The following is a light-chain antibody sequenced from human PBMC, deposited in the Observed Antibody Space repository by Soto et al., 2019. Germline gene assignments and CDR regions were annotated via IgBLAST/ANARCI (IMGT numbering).Light chain of an antibody. V-gene: IGKV1-27*01. J-gene: IGKJ1*01. Sequence: DIQRTQSPSSLSASVGNRVTITCRARQGISNYLAWFQQKPGKVPKLLIYAASTLQSGVPSRLSGSGPGTDFTLSISSLEPEDVANYYCQKSNSGPWMFGQGTKVDI. CDR2: AAS. CDR3: QKSNSGPWM. CDR1: QGISNY.